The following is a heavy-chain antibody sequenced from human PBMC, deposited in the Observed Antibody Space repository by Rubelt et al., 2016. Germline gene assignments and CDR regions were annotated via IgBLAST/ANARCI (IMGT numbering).Heavy chain of an antibody. J-gene: IGHJ4*02. D-gene: IGHD3-22*01. Sequence: WVRQAPGKGLEWVSVIYSGGSTYYADSVKGRFTISRHNSKNTLYLQMNSLRAEDTAVYYFARVEYYYDSSGYSDYWGQGTLVTVSS. CDR2: IYSGGST. CDR3: ARVEYYYDSSGYSDY. V-gene: IGHV3-53*04.